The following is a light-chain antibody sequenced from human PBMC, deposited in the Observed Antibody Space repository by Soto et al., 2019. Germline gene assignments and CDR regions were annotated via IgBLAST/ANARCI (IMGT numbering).Light chain of an antibody. J-gene: IGKJ4*01. V-gene: IGKV4-1*01. CDR3: QQYYSNPPT. CDR2: WAS. Sequence: DIVMTQSPGSLAVSLGERATINCKSSQSVFYSSNNNNFLAWYQQKPGQPPKLLIYWASTRKSGVPDRFSASGSGTDFTLTISSLQAEDAAVYFCQQYYSNPPTFGGGTKVEIK. CDR1: QSVFYSSNNNNF.